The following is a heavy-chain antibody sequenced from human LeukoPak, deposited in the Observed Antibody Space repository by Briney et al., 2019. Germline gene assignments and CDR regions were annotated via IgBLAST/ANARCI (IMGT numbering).Heavy chain of an antibody. D-gene: IGHD3-10*01. Sequence: HPGRSLRLSCAASGFTFSSYAMHWVRQAPGKGLEWVEVISYDGSNKYYADSVKGRFTISRDNSKNTLYLQMNSLRAEDTAVYYCARDLSGSTTGYFDYWGQGTLVTVSS. CDR3: ARDLSGSTTGYFDY. CDR2: ISYDGSNK. CDR1: GFTFSSYA. V-gene: IGHV3-30-3*01. J-gene: IGHJ4*02.